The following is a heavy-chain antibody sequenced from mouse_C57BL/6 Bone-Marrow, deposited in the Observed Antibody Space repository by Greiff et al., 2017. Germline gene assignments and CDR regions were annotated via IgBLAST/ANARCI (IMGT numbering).Heavy chain of an antibody. CDR2: IDPSDSYT. CDR3: ATDYYGSSGGFAY. Sequence: VQLQQPGAELVKPGASVKLSCKASGYTFTSYWMQWVKQRPGQGLEWIGEIDPSDSYTNYNHKFKGKATLTVDTSSSTAYMQLSSLTSEDSAVYYCATDYYGSSGGFAYWGQGTLVTVSA. V-gene: IGHV1-50*01. CDR1: GYTFTSYW. D-gene: IGHD1-1*01. J-gene: IGHJ3*01.